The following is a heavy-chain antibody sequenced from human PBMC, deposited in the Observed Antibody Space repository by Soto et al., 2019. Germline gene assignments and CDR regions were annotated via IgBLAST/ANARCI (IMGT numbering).Heavy chain of an antibody. CDR1: GGSFSGYY. V-gene: IGHV4-34*01. Sequence: TSETLSLTCAVYGGSFSGYYWSWIRQPPGKGLEWIGEINHSGSTNYNPSLNSRVTISVDTSKNQFSLKLSSVTAADTAVYYCARGGLIFGVVILNWFDPWGQGTLVTVSS. D-gene: IGHD3-3*01. CDR2: INHSGST. CDR3: ARGGLIFGVVILNWFDP. J-gene: IGHJ5*02.